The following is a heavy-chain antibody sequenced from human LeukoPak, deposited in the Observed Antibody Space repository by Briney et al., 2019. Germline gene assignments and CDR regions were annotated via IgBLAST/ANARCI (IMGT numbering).Heavy chain of an antibody. Sequence: PGGSLRLSCAASGLTFSDHYMDWVRQAPGKGLEWVGRIRNKANSYTTEYAASVKGRFTISRDDSKNSLYLQMNSLKCEDTAVYYCAREWDSGSYYLGYFDYWGQGTLVTVSS. V-gene: IGHV3-72*01. CDR1: GLTFSDHY. CDR3: AREWDSGSYYLGYFDY. J-gene: IGHJ4*02. CDR2: IRNKANSYTT. D-gene: IGHD1-26*01.